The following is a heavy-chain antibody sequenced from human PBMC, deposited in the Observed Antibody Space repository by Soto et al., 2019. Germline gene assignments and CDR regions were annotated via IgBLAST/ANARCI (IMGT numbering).Heavy chain of an antibody. CDR1: GYSFTTYG. CDR2: ISAYNGNT. CDR3: AREGPAPYYYYGMDV. J-gene: IGHJ6*02. V-gene: IGHV1-18*01. Sequence: QVQLVQSGGEVKKPGASVKVSCMTSGYSFTTYGISWVRQAPGQGLEWMGWISAYNGNTNYAQKLQDRVTMTTDTSTSTAYMELRSLRSDDTAVYYCAREGPAPYYYYGMDVWGQGSTVTVSS.